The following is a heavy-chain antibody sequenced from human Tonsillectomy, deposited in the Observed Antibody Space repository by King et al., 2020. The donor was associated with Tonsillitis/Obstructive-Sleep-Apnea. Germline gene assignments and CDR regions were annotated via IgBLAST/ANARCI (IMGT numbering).Heavy chain of an antibody. V-gene: IGHV3-9*02. D-gene: IGHD1-26*01. CDR1: GFTSDDYA. CDR2: ISWNSGTI. CDR3: AKDISYHTPHYYYMDV. Sequence: QLVQSGGGLVQPGRSLRLSCAASGFTSDDYAMHWVRQAPGKGLEWVSGISWNSGTIGYADSVKGRFTISRDNAKNSLYLQMNSLRAEDTALYYCAKDISYHTPHYYYMDVWGQGTTVTVSS. J-gene: IGHJ6*03.